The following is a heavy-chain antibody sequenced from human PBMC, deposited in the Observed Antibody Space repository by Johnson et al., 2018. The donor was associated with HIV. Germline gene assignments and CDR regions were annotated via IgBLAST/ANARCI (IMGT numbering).Heavy chain of an antibody. CDR3: VLKQRVTMDDAFDI. CDR2: ISYDGNNK. CDR1: GFTFSSYA. V-gene: IGHV3-30*04. D-gene: IGHD6-25*01. Sequence: QEKLVESGGGVVQPGRSLRLSYAASGFTFSSYAMHWVRQAPGKGLEWVAVISYDGNNKYYADSVKGRFTISRDNSKNTLYLQMNSLRAEDTAVYYCVLKQRVTMDDAFDIWGQGTMVTVSS. J-gene: IGHJ3*02.